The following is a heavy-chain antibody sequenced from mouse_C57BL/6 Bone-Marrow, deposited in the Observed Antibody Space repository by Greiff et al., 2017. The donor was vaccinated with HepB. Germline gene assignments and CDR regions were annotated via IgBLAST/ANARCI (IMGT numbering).Heavy chain of an antibody. CDR3: ARFPLYYYGSSYDWYFDV. Sequence: EVKLVESGGGLVQPGGSLSLSCAASGFTFTDYYMSWVRQPPGKALEWLGFIRNKANGYTTEYSASGKGRFTISRDNSQSILYLQMNALRAEDSATYYCARFPLYYYGSSYDWYFDVWGTGTTVTVSS. J-gene: IGHJ1*03. D-gene: IGHD1-1*01. CDR2: IRNKANGYTT. CDR1: GFTFTDYY. V-gene: IGHV7-3*01.